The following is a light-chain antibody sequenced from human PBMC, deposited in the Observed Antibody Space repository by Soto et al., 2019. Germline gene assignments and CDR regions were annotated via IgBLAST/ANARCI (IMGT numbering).Light chain of an antibody. V-gene: IGKV3-20*01. Sequence: PGESATLSCRASQSVSSSSLAWYQQKPGQAPRLVFFGGSNRAAGVPDRFGGSGSGTDFTLTISRLEPEDFAVYYCQQYGGSPLTFGGGTKVDIK. J-gene: IGKJ4*01. CDR3: QQYGGSPLT. CDR1: QSVSSSS. CDR2: GGS.